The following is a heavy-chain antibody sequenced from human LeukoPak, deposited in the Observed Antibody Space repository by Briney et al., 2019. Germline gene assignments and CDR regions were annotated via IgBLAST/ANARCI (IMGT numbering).Heavy chain of an antibody. V-gene: IGHV4-31*03. D-gene: IGHD3-10*01. Sequence: SETLSLTCTVSGGSISSGGYYWSWIRQHPGKGLEWIGYIYYSGSTYYNPSLKSRVTISVDTSKNQFSLKLSSVTAADTAVYYCARGDPSYYGSGHYYYGMDVWGQGTTVTVSS. J-gene: IGHJ6*02. CDR1: GGSISSGGYY. CDR2: IYYSGST. CDR3: ARGDPSYYGSGHYYYGMDV.